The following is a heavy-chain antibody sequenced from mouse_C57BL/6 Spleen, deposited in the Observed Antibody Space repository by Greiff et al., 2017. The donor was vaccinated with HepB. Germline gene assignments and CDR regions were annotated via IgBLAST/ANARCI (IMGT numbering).Heavy chain of an antibody. Sequence: QVQLQHSGPELVKPGASVKLSCKASGYTFTSYDINWVKQRPGQGLEWIGWIHPRDGSTKYNEKFKGKATLTVDTSSSTAYMELHSLTSEDSAVYFCARYYGSSHGSYFDYWGQGTTLTVSS. CDR1: GYTFTSYD. CDR3: ARYYGSSHGSYFDY. D-gene: IGHD1-1*01. J-gene: IGHJ2*01. V-gene: IGHV1-85*01. CDR2: IHPRDGST.